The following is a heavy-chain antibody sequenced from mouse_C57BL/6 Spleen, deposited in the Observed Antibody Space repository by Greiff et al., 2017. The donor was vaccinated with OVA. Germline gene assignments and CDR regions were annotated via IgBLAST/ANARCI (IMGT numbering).Heavy chain of an antibody. J-gene: IGHJ2*01. V-gene: IGHV14-2*01. CDR2: IDPEDGET. CDR3: ARSSGTYLDY. CDR1: GFNIKDYY. Sequence: VQLQQSGAELVKPGASVKLSCTASGFNIKDYYMHWVKKRTEPGLEWIGRIDPEDGETKYAPTFQGKATITADTSSNTAYPQVSSLTSEDTAGYYCARSSGTYLDYWGQGTTLTVSS. D-gene: IGHD4-1*01.